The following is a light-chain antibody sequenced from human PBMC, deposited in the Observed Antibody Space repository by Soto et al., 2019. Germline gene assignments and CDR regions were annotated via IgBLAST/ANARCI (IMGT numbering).Light chain of an antibody. V-gene: IGKV3D-20*02. J-gene: IGKJ5*01. CDR3: QQRSNWPPIT. CDR1: ESVSSSY. Sequence: ESVLTQSPGTLSSSPGERATLSCRASESVSSSYLAWYQQKPGQAPRLLIYGASSRATGIPDRFSGSGSGTDFTLTISRLEPEDAAVYYCQQRSNWPPITFGQGTRLENK. CDR2: GAS.